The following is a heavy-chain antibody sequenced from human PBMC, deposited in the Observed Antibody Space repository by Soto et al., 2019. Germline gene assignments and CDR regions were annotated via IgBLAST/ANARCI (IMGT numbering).Heavy chain of an antibody. Sequence: QVQLVESGGGVVQPGRSLRLSCAASGFTFSSYGMHWVRQAPGKGLEWVAVISYDGSNKYYADSVKGRFTISRDNSKNTLYLQMNSLRAEDTAVYYCAKDGELGVVTATPDYWGQGTLVTVSS. CDR3: AKDGELGVVTATPDY. D-gene: IGHD2-21*02. CDR2: ISYDGSNK. V-gene: IGHV3-30*18. J-gene: IGHJ4*02. CDR1: GFTFSSYG.